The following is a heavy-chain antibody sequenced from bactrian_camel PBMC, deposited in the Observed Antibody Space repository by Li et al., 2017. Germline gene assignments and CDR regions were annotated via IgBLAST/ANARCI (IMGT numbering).Heavy chain of an antibody. CDR3: NARLTLGNRLCLNH. D-gene: IGHD5*01. CDR1: GNIFRSCA. V-gene: IGHV3S53*01. CDR2: ISRDDNT. Sequence: QLVESGGGLVRPGGSLRLSCAAAGNIFRSCAMAWYRQAPGKGRELVASISRDDNTGYADSVKVRFTISQDNAKKTVYLEMNTLKPEDTAAYYCNARLTLGNRLCLNHWGQGTQVTVS. J-gene: IGHJ4*01.